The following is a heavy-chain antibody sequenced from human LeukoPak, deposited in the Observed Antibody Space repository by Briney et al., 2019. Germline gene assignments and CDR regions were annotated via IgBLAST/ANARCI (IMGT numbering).Heavy chain of an antibody. CDR3: AKASRQWLVTPHCFDY. CDR1: GFTFDDYA. CDR2: ISWNSGSI. D-gene: IGHD6-19*01. J-gene: IGHJ4*02. V-gene: IGHV3-9*03. Sequence: GRSLSLSCAASGFTFDDYAMHWVRQAPGKGLEWVSGISWNSGSIGYADSVKGRFTISRDNAKNSLYLQMNSLRAEDMDLYYCAKASRQWLVTPHCFDYWGQGTLVTVSS.